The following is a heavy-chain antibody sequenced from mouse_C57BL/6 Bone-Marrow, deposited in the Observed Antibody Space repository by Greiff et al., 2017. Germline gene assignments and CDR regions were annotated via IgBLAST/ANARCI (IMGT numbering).Heavy chain of an antibody. CDR1: GFNIKDDY. V-gene: IGHV14-4*01. Sequence: VQLQQSGAELVRPGASVKLSCTASGFNIKDDYMHWVKQRPEQGLEWIGWIDPAKGDTEYASKFQGKAPITADTSSNTAYLQLSSLTSEVTAVYYCTTEDYYGSSHYFDYWGQGTTLTVSS. J-gene: IGHJ2*01. CDR2: IDPAKGDT. D-gene: IGHD1-1*01. CDR3: TTEDYYGSSHYFDY.